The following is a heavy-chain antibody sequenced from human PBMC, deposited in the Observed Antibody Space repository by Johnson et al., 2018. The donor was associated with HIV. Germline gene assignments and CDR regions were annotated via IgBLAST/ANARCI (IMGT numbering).Heavy chain of an antibody. CDR2: INWNGGST. Sequence: VLLLESGGGVVRPGGSLRLSCVASKFTFDNYGMNWVRQAPGKGLEWVSGINWNGGSTDYADSVKGRFTISRDNTENSLYLQMNSLRAEDTALYYCSRATHYYDSSGYYIDAFDIWGQGTMVTVSS. D-gene: IGHD3-22*01. V-gene: IGHV3-20*04. CDR3: SRATHYYDSSGYYIDAFDI. CDR1: KFTFDNYG. J-gene: IGHJ3*02.